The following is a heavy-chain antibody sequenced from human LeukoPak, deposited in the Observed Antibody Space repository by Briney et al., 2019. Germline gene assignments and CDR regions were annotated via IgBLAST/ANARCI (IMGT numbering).Heavy chain of an antibody. J-gene: IGHJ3*02. CDR3: AVVRALDAFDI. V-gene: IGHV3-48*03. Sequence: GGSLRLSCAASGFSFNTYEMNWVRQAPGKGLEWVSYISSSGSTIYYADSVKGRFTISRDNAKNSLYLQMNSLRAEDTAVYYCAVVRALDAFDIWGQGTMVTVSS. CDR2: ISSSGSTI. CDR1: GFSFNTYE. D-gene: IGHD2-2*01.